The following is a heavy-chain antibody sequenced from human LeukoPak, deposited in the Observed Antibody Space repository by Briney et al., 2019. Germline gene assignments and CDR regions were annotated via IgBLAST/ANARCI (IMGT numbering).Heavy chain of an antibody. J-gene: IGHJ4*02. V-gene: IGHV3-30-3*01. CDR2: ISSDGSDK. CDR1: GFTFSSYP. CDR3: ARDYPADY. Sequence: GGSLRLSCAASGFTFSSYPIHWVRQAPGKGLDWVALISSDGSDKKYADSVKGRFTISRDNSENTLYLQMHSLRVEDTAVYYCARDYPADYWGQGTLVTVSS.